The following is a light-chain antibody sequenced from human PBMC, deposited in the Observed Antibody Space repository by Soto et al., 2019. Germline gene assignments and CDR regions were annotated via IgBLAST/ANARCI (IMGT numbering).Light chain of an antibody. CDR2: GAS. J-gene: IGKJ4*01. V-gene: IGKV3-20*01. CDR3: QHYGSPPPFT. CDR1: QSISSSF. Sequence: EFVLTQSPGTQSLSPGERATLSCRASQSISSSFLAWYQQKPGQAPRLLIYGASSRGTGIPDRFSGSGSGTDFTLTISRLEPEDFAVYYCQHYGSPPPFTFGGGTKVEIK.